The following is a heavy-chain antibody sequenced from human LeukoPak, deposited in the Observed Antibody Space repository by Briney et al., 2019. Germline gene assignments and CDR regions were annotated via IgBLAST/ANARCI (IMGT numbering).Heavy chain of an antibody. Sequence: GGSLRLSCAASGFTFSSYGMHWVRQAPGKGLEWVAVISFDASNKYYADSVKGRFTISRENSKDTLYLQMNSLRAEDTAVYYCAKDVDPFGSGSYVEGFDYWGQGTLVTVSS. D-gene: IGHD3-10*01. CDR1: GFTFSSYG. CDR3: AKDVDPFGSGSYVEGFDY. V-gene: IGHV3-30*18. CDR2: ISFDASNK. J-gene: IGHJ4*02.